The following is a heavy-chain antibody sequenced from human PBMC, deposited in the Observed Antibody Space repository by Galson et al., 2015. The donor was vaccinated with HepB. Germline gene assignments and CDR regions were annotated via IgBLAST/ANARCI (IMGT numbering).Heavy chain of an antibody. Sequence: QVQLQESGPGLVKPSTTLALTCALYGGSFRGYYWSWIGHPPGKGLEWLGEIKNGGSTNYNPSLKSRVTRSVDTSKNQFYLKLSSVTAADTAVYYCARGVEGIVVVVAATTATSRDYFDYWGQGTLVTVSS. CDR3: ARGVEGIVVVVAATTATSRDYFDY. CDR2: IKNGGST. J-gene: IGHJ4*02. CDR1: GGSFRGYY. D-gene: IGHD2-15*01. V-gene: IGHV4-34*10.